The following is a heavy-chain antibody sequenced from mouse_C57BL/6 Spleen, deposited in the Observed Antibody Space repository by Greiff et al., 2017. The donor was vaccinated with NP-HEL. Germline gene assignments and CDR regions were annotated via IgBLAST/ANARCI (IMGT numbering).Heavy chain of an antibody. CDR1: GYSFTGYF. D-gene: IGHD2-10*01. CDR3: ARYLLGYAMDY. CDR2: INPYNGDT. V-gene: IGHV1-20*01. J-gene: IGHJ4*01. Sequence: EVQLQQSGPELVKPGDSVKISCKASGYSFTGYFMNWVMQSHGKSLEWIGRINPYNGDTFYNQKFKGKATLTVDKSSSTAHMELRSLTSEDSAVYYCARYLLGYAMDYWGQGTSVTVSS.